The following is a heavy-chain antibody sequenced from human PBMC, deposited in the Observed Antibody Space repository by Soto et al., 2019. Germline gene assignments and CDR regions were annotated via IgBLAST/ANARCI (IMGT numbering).Heavy chain of an antibody. Sequence: SETLSLTCSVSGASIGSGGYHWTWIRQHPGKGPEWIASIYYSGSTHYSPSLKSRVTTSLDTSQSQFSLNVTSVTAADTAVYYCARGGYYRGHFDYWGQGTLVTVSS. CDR2: IYYSGST. CDR3: ARGGYYRGHFDY. J-gene: IGHJ4*02. D-gene: IGHD5-18*01. V-gene: IGHV4-31*03. CDR1: GASIGSGGYH.